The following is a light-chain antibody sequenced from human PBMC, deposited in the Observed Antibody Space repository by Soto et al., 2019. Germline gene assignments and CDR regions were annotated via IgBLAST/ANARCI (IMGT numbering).Light chain of an antibody. Sequence: EVVLTQSPGTLSLSPGERATLSCRASQSVSSSYLAWYQQKPGQAPRLLIYGASSRATGFPDRFSGSGSGTDFTLTISRLQPEDFAVYYCQHYGNSPELTFGGGTKVEIK. J-gene: IGKJ4*01. CDR3: QHYGNSPELT. CDR2: GAS. CDR1: QSVSSSY. V-gene: IGKV3-20*01.